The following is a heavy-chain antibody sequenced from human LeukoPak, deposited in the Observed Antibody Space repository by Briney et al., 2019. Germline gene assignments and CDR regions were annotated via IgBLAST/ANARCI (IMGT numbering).Heavy chain of an antibody. J-gene: IGHJ4*02. CDR3: ARDEPNLPTVSIYDFWSGYYDY. D-gene: IGHD3-3*01. Sequence: ASVKVSCKASGYTFTSYYMHWVRQAPGQGLEWMGIINPSGGSTSYAQKFQGRVTMTRDTSTSTVYMELGSLRSEDTAVYYCARDEPNLPTVSIYDFWSGYYDYWGQGTLVTVSS. CDR2: INPSGGST. V-gene: IGHV1-46*01. CDR1: GYTFTSYY.